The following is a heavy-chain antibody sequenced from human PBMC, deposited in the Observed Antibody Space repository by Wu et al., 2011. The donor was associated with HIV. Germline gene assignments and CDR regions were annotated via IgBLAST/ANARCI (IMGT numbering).Heavy chain of an antibody. CDR3: ARGKYYFDSSGYFDY. CDR2: MNPNTDNA. Sequence: QVQLVQSGAEVKKPGASVKVSCKTSGYTFTNYDINWVRQATGQGLEWMGWMNPNTDNAGYAQKFQGRVTMTRDTSISTAYMELSSLRSEDTAVYYCARGKYYFDSSGYFDYWGQGTLVTVSS. V-gene: IGHV1-8*02. CDR1: GYTFTNYD. J-gene: IGHJ4*02. D-gene: IGHD3-22*01.